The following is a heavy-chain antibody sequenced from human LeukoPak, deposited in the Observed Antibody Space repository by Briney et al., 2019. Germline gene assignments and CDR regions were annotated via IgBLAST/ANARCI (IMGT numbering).Heavy chain of an antibody. CDR3: TTDTNTYSSGWPFDY. D-gene: IGHD6-19*01. J-gene: IGHJ4*02. Sequence: GGSLRLSCAASGFTFSNAWMSWVRQAPGKGLEWVGRIKSKTDGGTTDYAAPVKGRFTISRDDSKNTLYLQMNSLKTEDTAVYYCTTDTNTYSSGWPFDYWGQGTLVTVSS. CDR2: IKSKTDGGTT. V-gene: IGHV3-15*01. CDR1: GFTFSNAW.